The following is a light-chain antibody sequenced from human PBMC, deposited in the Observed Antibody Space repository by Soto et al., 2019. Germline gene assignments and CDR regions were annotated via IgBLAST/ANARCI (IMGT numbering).Light chain of an antibody. Sequence: DIVMTQSPESLAVSLGERATINCKSSQSILYSSYNKTYLNWYQQKPGHPPKLLISWASTRESGVPDRFSGSGSRTDFTLTISSLQAEDVAVYYCQQYYSTPYTVGQGTKLEIK. CDR1: QSILYSSYNKTY. CDR2: WAS. J-gene: IGKJ2*01. CDR3: QQYYSTPYT. V-gene: IGKV4-1*01.